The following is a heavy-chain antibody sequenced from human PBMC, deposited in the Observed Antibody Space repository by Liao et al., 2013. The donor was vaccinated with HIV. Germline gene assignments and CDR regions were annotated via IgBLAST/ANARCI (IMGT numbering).Heavy chain of an antibody. CDR2: LFYGERR. J-gene: IGHJ3*01. V-gene: IGHV4-39*07. Sequence: QVQLQESGPGLVKPWETLSLTCSVSGSSITSTNNYFSWIRQAPGKGLEWIGSLFYGERRFYNPSLKSRVTISGDTSKNQLSLHLTSLTAADTAVYYCAARITISGVTIPHALDVWGQGTMVAVSS. CDR3: AARITISGVTIPHALDV. CDR1: GSSITSTNNY. D-gene: IGHD3-3*01.